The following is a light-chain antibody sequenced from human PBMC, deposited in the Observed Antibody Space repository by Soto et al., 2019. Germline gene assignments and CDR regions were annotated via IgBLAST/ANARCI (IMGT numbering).Light chain of an antibody. CDR3: QQYDTYPLT. CDR1: QNINDW. CDR2: KAS. Sequence: DIQMTQSPSTLSASVGDRVTITCRASQNINDWLAWYQQKPGKAPRLLIYKASTLESGVPSRFSGSGFGTEFTLTISSLQPDDFATYYCQQYDTYPLTFGPGAKVDIK. J-gene: IGKJ3*01. V-gene: IGKV1-5*03.